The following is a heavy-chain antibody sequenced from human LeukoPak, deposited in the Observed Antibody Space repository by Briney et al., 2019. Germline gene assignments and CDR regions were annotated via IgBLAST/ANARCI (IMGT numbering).Heavy chain of an antibody. D-gene: IGHD2-8*01. CDR2: ISSNSRYI. CDR1: GLTFSSYS. CDR3: ARNVCPAYCSNGVWGSDAFDI. Sequence: GGSLRLSCAASGLTFSSYSMNWVRQAPGKGLEWVSSISSNSRYIYYADSVKGRLTISRDNAKNSLYLQMKSLRAEDTAVYYCARNVCPAYCSNGVWGSDAFDIWGQGTMVSVSS. V-gene: IGHV3-21*01. J-gene: IGHJ3*02.